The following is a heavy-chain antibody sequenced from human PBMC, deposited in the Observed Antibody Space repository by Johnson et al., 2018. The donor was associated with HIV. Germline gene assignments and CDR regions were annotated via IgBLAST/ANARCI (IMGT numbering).Heavy chain of an antibody. D-gene: IGHD6-13*01. Sequence: QVQLVESGGGVVQPGGSLRLSCAASGFTFSSYGMHWVRQAPGKGLEWVAFIRYDGSNKYYADSVKGRFTISRDNSKNTLYLQMNSLRAEDTAVYYCAKDGAAAVTVGADAFDIWGQGTMVTVSS. CDR1: GFTFSSYG. J-gene: IGHJ3*02. V-gene: IGHV3-30*02. CDR3: AKDGAAAVTVGADAFDI. CDR2: IRYDGSNK.